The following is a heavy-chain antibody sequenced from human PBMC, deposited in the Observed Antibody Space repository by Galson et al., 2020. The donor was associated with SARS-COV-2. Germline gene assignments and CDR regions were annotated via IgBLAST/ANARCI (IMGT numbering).Heavy chain of an antibody. CDR1: GGSISSGSYY. D-gene: IGHD6-13*01. J-gene: IGHJ4*02. CDR2: IYPSGST. V-gene: IGHV4-61*09. Sequence: SETLPLTCTVSGGSISSGSYYWNYIRQPAGGGLEWIGHIYPSGSTNYNPSLKSRITISVDTSKNQFSLKLSSVTAADTAVYYCARGTIAAAGTLFDCWGQGTLVTVSS. CDR3: ARGTIAAAGTLFDC.